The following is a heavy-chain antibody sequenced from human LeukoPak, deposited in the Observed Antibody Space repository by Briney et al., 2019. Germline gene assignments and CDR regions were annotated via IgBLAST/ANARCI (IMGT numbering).Heavy chain of an antibody. Sequence: VASVKVSCKPSGYTFTSYDINWVRQATGQGLEWMGWMNPNNGNTVYAQKFQGRVTMTRNTSISTAYMGLSSLRSEDTAIYYCARGWRYYDFWSGYWERRKDYYGMEVWGPGTTVTVSS. CDR2: MNPNNGNT. V-gene: IGHV1-8*01. CDR3: ARGWRYYDFWSGYWERRKDYYGMEV. CDR1: GYTFTSYD. J-gene: IGHJ6*02. D-gene: IGHD3-3*01.